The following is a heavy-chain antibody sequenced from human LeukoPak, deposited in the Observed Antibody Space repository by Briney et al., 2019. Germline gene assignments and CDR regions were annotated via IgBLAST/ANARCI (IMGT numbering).Heavy chain of an antibody. J-gene: IGHJ4*02. CDR2: IWYDGSNK. CDR3: ARYDGSGYSNY. CDR1: GFTSSNYG. V-gene: IGHV3-33*01. D-gene: IGHD3-22*01. Sequence: GGSLRLSCAASGFTSSNYGMHWVRQAPGKGLEWVAVIWYDGSNKYYADSVKGRFTISRDNSENILYLQMNSLSAEDTAVYYCARYDGSGYSNYWGQGTLVTVSS.